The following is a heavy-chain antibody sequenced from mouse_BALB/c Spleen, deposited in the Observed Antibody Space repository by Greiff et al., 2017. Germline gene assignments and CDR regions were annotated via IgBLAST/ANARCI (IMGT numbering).Heavy chain of an antibody. CDR1: GFSLTSYG. D-gene: IGHD3-1*01. J-gene: IGHJ3*01. V-gene: IGHV2-6-7*01. CDR2: IWGDGST. CDR3: ARDHSSGYDY. Sequence: VHLVESGPGLVAPSQSLSITCTVSGFSLTSYGVNWVRQPPGKGLEWLGMIWGDGSTDYNSALKSRLSISKDNSKSQVFLKMNSLQTDDTARYYCARDHSSGYDYWGQGTLVTVSA.